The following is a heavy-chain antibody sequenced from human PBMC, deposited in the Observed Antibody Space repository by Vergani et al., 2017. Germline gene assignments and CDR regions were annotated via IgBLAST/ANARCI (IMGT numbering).Heavy chain of an antibody. CDR2: IKQDGSEK. V-gene: IGHV3-7*01. CDR1: GFTFSSYW. CDR3: ARHSTRKEGWLVSFYY. Sequence: EVQLVESGGGLVQPGGSLRLSCAASGFTFSSYWMSWVRQAPGKGLEWVANIKQDGSEKYYVDSVKGRFTISRDNAKNSLYLQMNSLRAEDTAVYYCARHSTRKEGWLVSFYYWGQGTLVTVSS. J-gene: IGHJ4*02. D-gene: IGHD6-19*01.